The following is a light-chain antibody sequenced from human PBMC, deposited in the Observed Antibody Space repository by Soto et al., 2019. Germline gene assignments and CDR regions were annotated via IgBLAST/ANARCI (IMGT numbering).Light chain of an antibody. CDR2: GAS. Sequence: EIVMAQSPATLSLSPGQRATLSCRASQCVSSNLAWYQQKPGQAPRLFIYGASTRATAIPARFSGSGSGTGFTLTISSLEPEDFAVYYCQQCGNSPRTFGQGTKVDIK. V-gene: IGKV3D-11*03. CDR3: QQCGNSPRT. CDR1: QCVSSN. J-gene: IGKJ1*01.